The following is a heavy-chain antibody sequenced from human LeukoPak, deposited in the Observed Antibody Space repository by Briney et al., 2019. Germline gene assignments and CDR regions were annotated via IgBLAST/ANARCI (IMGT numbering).Heavy chain of an antibody. CDR1: GFTFSSYA. J-gene: IGHJ4*02. CDR2: ISGSGSST. D-gene: IGHD6-19*01. V-gene: IGHV3-23*01. Sequence: GGSLRLSCAASGFTFSSYAMSWVRQAPGKGLEWVSAISGSGSSTYYADSVKGRFTISRDNFKNTLDLQMNSLRAEDTAVYYCAKQTQQWLARTVSDYWGQGTLVTVSS. CDR3: AKQTQQWLARTVSDY.